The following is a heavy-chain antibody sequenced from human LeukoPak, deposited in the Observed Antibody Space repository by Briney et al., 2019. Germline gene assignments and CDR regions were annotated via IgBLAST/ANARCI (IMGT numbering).Heavy chain of an antibody. D-gene: IGHD3-22*01. Sequence: QSGGSLRLSCAASGFTFSSYWMHWVRQAPGKGLVWVSRINSDGSSTSYADSVKGRFTISRDNAKNTLYLQMNSLRAEDTAVYYCAREYYYDSSGSPNCMDVWGKGTTVTVSS. V-gene: IGHV3-74*01. CDR1: GFTFSSYW. CDR3: AREYYYDSSGSPNCMDV. CDR2: INSDGSST. J-gene: IGHJ6*03.